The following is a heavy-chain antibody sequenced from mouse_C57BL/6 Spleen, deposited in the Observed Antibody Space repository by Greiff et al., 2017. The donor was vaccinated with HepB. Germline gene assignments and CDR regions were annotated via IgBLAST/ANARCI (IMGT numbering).Heavy chain of an antibody. J-gene: IGHJ2*01. Sequence: VKLVESGPGLVAPSQSLSITCTVSGFSLTSYAISWVRQPPGKGLEWLGVIWTGGGTNYNSALESRLSISKDNSKSQFFLKMNSLQTDDTARYYCARISTMVTTKDYFDYWGQGTTLTVSS. V-gene: IGHV2-9-1*01. D-gene: IGHD2-2*01. CDR3: ARISTMVTTKDYFDY. CDR1: GFSLTSYA. CDR2: IWTGGGT.